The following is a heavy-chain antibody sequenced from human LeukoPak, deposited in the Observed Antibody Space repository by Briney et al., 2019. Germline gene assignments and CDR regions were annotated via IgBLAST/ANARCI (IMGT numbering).Heavy chain of an antibody. Sequence: GGSLRLSCAASGFTFSSYWMHWVRQAPGKGLVWVSRINSDGSSTSYADSVKGRFTISRDNAKNTLYQQMNSLRAEDTAVYYCAREGDSGYDHNWFDPWGQGTLVTVSS. V-gene: IGHV3-74*01. CDR2: INSDGSST. J-gene: IGHJ5*02. CDR3: AREGDSGYDHNWFDP. CDR1: GFTFSSYW. D-gene: IGHD5-12*01.